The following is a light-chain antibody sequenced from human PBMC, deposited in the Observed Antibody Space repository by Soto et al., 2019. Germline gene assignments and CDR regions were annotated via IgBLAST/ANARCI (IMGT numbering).Light chain of an antibody. CDR1: QSLSSSY. CDR2: GAS. Sequence: EIVLTQSPGTLSLSPGEIATLSCRASQSLSSSYLAWYQQKPGQAPRLLVYGASSRATGIPDRFSGSGSGTDFTLTISRLEPEYFAVYYCQQYGSSPWTFGQGTKVEIK. CDR3: QQYGSSPWT. J-gene: IGKJ1*01. V-gene: IGKV3-20*01.